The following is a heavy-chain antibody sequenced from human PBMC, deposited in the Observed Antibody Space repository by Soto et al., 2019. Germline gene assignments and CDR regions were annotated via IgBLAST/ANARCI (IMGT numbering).Heavy chain of an antibody. D-gene: IGHD2-2*01. J-gene: IGHJ6*02. Sequence: QVQLVQSGAEVKKPGASVMVSCKASGYTFTGYYMHWVRQAPGQGLEWMGWINPNSGGTNYAQKFQGWVTMTRDTSISTAYMEVSRLGSDDTAVYYCARGCSTTSCYSLFGMDVWGQGTTVTVSS. CDR2: INPNSGGT. V-gene: IGHV1-2*04. CDR3: ARGCSTTSCYSLFGMDV. CDR1: GYTFTGYY.